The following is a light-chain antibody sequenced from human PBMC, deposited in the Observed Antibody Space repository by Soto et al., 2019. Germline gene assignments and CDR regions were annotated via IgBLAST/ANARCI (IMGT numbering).Light chain of an antibody. J-gene: IGKJ4*01. CDR3: QQYGTWPPNLLT. V-gene: IGKV3-15*01. CDR2: GAS. CDR1: QSISSS. Sequence: EIVMTQSPVTLSVSPGEGATLSCRASQSISSSLAWYQQKPGQPPKLLTFGASTRATGIPARFSGSGSGTEFTLTITRLQSEDSAIYYSQQYGTWPPNLLTFGGGTKVEI.